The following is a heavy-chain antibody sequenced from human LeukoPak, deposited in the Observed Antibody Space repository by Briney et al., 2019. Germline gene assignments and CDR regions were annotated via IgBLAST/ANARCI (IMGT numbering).Heavy chain of an antibody. V-gene: IGHV3-11*01. J-gene: IGHJ5*02. D-gene: IGHD6-13*01. CDR1: GFTFSDYY. CDR2: ISSSGSTI. CDR3: AKSMGVSAAAANWFDP. Sequence: PGGSLRLSCAASGFTFSDYYMSWIRQAPGKGLEWVSYISSSGSTIYYADSVKGRFTISRDNAKNSLYLQMNSLRAEDTAVYYCAKSMGVSAAAANWFDPWGQGTLVTVSS.